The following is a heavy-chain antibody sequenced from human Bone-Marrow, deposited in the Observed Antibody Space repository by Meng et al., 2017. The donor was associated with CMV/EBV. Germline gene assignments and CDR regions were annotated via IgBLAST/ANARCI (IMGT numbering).Heavy chain of an antibody. Sequence: GESLKISCATSGFTFTHYAMSWVRQAPGKGLEWVSGISVSGNTHYADSVKGRFTISRDSSKNAVFLQMNGLRGEDTALYYCAKDVFYDFWSGYYRGAFDIWGQGTMDTVSS. CDR3: AKDVFYDFWSGYYRGAFDI. CDR2: ISVSGNT. J-gene: IGHJ3*02. D-gene: IGHD3-3*01. CDR1: GFTFTHYA. V-gene: IGHV3-23*01.